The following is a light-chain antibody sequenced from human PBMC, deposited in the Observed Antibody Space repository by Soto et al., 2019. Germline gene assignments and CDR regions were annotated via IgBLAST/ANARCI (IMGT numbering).Light chain of an antibody. V-gene: IGKV1-12*01. J-gene: IGKJ4*01. CDR1: PGISSW. CDR3: QQTTSFPLT. Sequence: DIPMNQSSSFVASSLGDRGTHTFRASPGISSWLAWYQNKPGRGPKLLIHAASSLESGVPSRFSGSGSGTDFTLTISSLQPEDFATYYCQQTTSFPLTFGGGTKVEIK. CDR2: AAS.